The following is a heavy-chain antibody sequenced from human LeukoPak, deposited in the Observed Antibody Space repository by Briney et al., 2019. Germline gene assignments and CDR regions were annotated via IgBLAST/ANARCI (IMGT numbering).Heavy chain of an antibody. CDR1: GFTFSSYG. CDR2: ISYDGSNK. J-gene: IGHJ4*01. CDR3: ASGYCSGGSCDEAGY. D-gene: IGHD2-15*01. Sequence: RGSLRLSCAASGFTFSSYGMHWVRQAPGKGLEWVAVISYDGSNKYYADSVKGRFTISRDNSKNTLYLQMNSLRAEDTAVYYCASGYCSGGSCDEAGYWGHGNLVTVSS. V-gene: IGHV3-30*03.